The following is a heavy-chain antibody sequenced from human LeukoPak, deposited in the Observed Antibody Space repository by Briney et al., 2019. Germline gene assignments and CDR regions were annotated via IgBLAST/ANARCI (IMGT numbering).Heavy chain of an antibody. CDR3: ASSYFDNSLHAYDI. CDR2: IKQDGSEM. J-gene: IGHJ3*02. D-gene: IGHD3-22*01. CDR1: GLTFRSYW. V-gene: IGHV3-7*01. Sequence: PGGSLSLSCAASGLTFRSYWMDWVRQAPRKGLEWVANIKQDGSEMYYVDSVKGRFTISRDNTKNSLFLHMSRLRAEDTAVYFCASSYFDNSLHAYDIWGQGTMVTVSS.